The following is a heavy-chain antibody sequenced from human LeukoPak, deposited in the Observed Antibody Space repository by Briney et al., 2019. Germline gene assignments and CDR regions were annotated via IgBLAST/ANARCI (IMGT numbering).Heavy chain of an antibody. Sequence: GRSLRLSCAASGFTFDDYAMHWVRQAPGKGLEWVSGISWNSGSIGYADSVKGRFTISRDNAKSSLYLQMNSLRAEDTALYYCAKSRILAFYFDYWGQGTLVTVSS. CDR1: GFTFDDYA. D-gene: IGHD2-15*01. CDR2: ISWNSGSI. CDR3: AKSRILAFYFDY. V-gene: IGHV3-9*01. J-gene: IGHJ4*02.